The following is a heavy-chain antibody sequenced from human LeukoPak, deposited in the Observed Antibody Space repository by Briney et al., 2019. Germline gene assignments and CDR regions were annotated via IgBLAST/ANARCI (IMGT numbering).Heavy chain of an antibody. CDR3: ARESGTLRYWFDP. CDR2: IYYSGST. J-gene: IGHJ5*02. D-gene: IGHD1-1*01. V-gene: IGHV4-59*01. Sequence: PSETLSLTCTVSGGSISSYYWSWIRQPPGKGLEWIGYIYYSGSTNYNLSLKSRVTISVDTSKNQFSLKLSSVTAADTAVYYCARESGTLRYWFDPWGQGTLVTVSS. CDR1: GGSISSYY.